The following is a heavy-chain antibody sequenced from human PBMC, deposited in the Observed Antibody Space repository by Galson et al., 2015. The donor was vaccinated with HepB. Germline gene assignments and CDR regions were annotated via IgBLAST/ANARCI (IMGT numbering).Heavy chain of an antibody. V-gene: IGHV3-23*01. CDR1: GFTFSTYG. CDR3: AKDASNSLFDS. D-gene: IGHD4-23*01. CDR2: LDGSGANT. Sequence: SLRLSCAASGFTFSTYGMGWVRQAPGKGLEWVSTLDGSGANTYYADSVRGRFTISRDNSKKMLYLQMNSLRAEDTALYYCAKDASNSLFDSWGQGTLVTVSS. J-gene: IGHJ5*01.